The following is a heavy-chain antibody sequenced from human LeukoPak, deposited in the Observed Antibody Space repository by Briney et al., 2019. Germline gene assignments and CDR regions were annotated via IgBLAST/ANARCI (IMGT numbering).Heavy chain of an antibody. CDR1: GFTFSSYG. CDR3: AKDKGTTVVRGVDY. V-gene: IGHV3-30*18. J-gene: IGHJ4*02. D-gene: IGHD4-23*01. CDR2: IWYGGSNK. Sequence: RSLRLSCAASGFTFSSYGMHWVRQAPGKGLEWVAVIWYGGSNKYYADSVKGRFTISRDNSKNTLYLQMNSLRAEDTAVYYCAKDKGTTVVRGVDYWGQGTLVTVSS.